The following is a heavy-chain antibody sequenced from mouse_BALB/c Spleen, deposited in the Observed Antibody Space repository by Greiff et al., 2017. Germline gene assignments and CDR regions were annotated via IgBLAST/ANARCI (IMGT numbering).Heavy chain of an antibody. J-gene: IGHJ2*01. D-gene: IGHD1-1*01. CDR1: GYTFTSYW. Sequence: DLVKPGASVKLSCKASGYTFTSYWINWIQQRPGQGLEWIGRIAPGSGSTYYNEMFKGKATLTVDTSSITAYIQLSSLSSEDSAVYFCARDGTTVVAHFDDWGQGATLTVSA. CDR2: IAPGSGST. V-gene: IGHV1S41*01. CDR3: ARDGTTVVAHFDD.